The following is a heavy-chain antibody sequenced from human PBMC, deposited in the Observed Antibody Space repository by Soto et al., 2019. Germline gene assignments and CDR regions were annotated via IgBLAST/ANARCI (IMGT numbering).Heavy chain of an antibody. Sequence: ASVKVSCKASGYSFTSHTMHWVRQAPGQRPEWMAWISAGNGNTKYSEKFQGRVTITRDTSASTAYMELSSLRSEDTAVYYCASIFSSWPRNSLDVWGQGTTVTVSS. D-gene: IGHD6-13*01. J-gene: IGHJ6*02. CDR1: GYSFTSHT. CDR3: ASIFSSWPRNSLDV. CDR2: ISAGNGNT. V-gene: IGHV1-3*01.